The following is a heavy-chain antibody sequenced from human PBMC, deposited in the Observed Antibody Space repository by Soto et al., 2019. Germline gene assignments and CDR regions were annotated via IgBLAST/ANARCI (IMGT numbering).Heavy chain of an antibody. CDR1: GFTLSDWY. CDR3: AKEQWPSLGY. Sequence: PGGSLRLSCAASGFTLSDWYMSWIRQAPGKGLEWVSYISGGGSCTEYADSVKGRFTISRDNSKNTLYLQMNSLRAEDTAVYYCAKEQWPSLGYWGQGTLVTVSS. V-gene: IGHV3-11*03. J-gene: IGHJ4*02. CDR2: ISGGGSCT. D-gene: IGHD6-19*01.